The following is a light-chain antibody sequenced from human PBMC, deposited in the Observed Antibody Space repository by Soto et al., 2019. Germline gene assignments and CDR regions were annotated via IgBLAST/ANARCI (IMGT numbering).Light chain of an antibody. Sequence: EIVLTQSPGTLSLSPGEGATLSCRASQTNSNTYLAWYQQKPGQAPRLLIYGASSRATGIPDRFSGSGSGTDFTLTISGLEPEDFAVYYCQSYGRTVFTFGPGTKVDIK. J-gene: IGKJ3*01. V-gene: IGKV3-20*01. CDR1: QTNSNTY. CDR2: GAS. CDR3: QSYGRTVFT.